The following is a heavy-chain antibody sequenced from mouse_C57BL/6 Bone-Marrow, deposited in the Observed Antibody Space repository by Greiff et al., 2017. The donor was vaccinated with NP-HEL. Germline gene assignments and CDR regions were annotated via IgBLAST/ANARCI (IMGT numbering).Heavy chain of an antibody. CDR1: GFNIKDDY. CDR3: TNYGSSAAY. J-gene: IGHJ3*01. V-gene: IGHV14-4*01. Sequence: SGAELVRPGASVKLSCTASGFNIKDDYMHWVKQRPEQGLEWIGWIDPENGDTEYASKFQGKATITADTSSNTAYLQLSSLTSEDTAVYYCTNYGSSAAYWGQGTLVTVSA. D-gene: IGHD1-1*01. CDR2: IDPENGDT.